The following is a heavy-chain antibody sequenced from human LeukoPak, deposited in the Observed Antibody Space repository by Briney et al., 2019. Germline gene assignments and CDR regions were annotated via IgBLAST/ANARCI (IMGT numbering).Heavy chain of an antibody. CDR1: GFTFSSYA. Sequence: GRSLRLSCAASGFTFSSYAMHWVRQAPGKGLERVAVVSYDGSIKYYADSVKGRFTTSRDDSKNTLYLQMNSLRAEDTAVYYCARDYYYYDSGSYYSNIANWGQGTLVTVSS. CDR2: VSYDGSIK. J-gene: IGHJ4*02. CDR3: ARDYYYYDSGSYYSNIAN. V-gene: IGHV3-30*04. D-gene: IGHD3-10*01.